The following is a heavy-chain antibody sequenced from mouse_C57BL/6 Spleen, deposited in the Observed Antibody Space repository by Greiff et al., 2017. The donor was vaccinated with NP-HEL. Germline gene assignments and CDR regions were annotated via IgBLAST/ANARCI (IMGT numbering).Heavy chain of an antibody. J-gene: IGHJ4*01. Sequence: QVQLQQPGAELVKPGASVKMSCKASGYTFTSYWITWVKQRPGQGLEWIGDIYPGSGSTNYTEKFKSKATLTVDTSSSTAYMQLSSLTSEDSAVYYCATGYDPYYYAMDYWGQGTSVTVSS. CDR3: ATGYDPYYYAMDY. CDR2: IYPGSGST. V-gene: IGHV1-55*01. CDR1: GYTFTSYW. D-gene: IGHD3-1*01.